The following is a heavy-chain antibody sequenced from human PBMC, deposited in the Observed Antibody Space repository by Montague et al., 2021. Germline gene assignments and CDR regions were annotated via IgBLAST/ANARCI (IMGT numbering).Heavy chain of an antibody. CDR1: GASITSNIYY. CDR3: ARVFSSWYVGWFDP. V-gene: IGHV4-39*07. CDR2: IYYSGNS. Sequence: SETLSLTCTVSGASITSNIYYWGWIRQSPGKGLEWIGSIYYSGNSFYQPHLKSRITMAVDTSKNQFSLKLSSVTAAATAIYYCARVFSSWYVGWFDPWGQGTLVTVSS. J-gene: IGHJ5*02. D-gene: IGHD6-13*01.